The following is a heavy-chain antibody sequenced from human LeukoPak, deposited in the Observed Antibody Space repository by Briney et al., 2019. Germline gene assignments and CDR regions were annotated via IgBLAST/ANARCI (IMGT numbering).Heavy chain of an antibody. CDR1: GFTFSSYW. CDR2: IKQDGSEK. J-gene: IGHJ6*03. CDR3: ASEHSSSWYDRYMDV. V-gene: IGHV3-7*01. Sequence: PGGSLRLSCAASGFTFSSYWMSWVRRAPGKGLEWVANIKQDGSEKYYVDSVKGRFTISRDNAKNSLYLQMNSLRAEDTAVYYCASEHSSSWYDRYMDVWGKGTTVTVSS. D-gene: IGHD6-13*01.